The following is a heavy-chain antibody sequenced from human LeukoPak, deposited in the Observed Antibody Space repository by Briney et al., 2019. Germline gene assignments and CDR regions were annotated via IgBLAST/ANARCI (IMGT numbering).Heavy chain of an antibody. V-gene: IGHV3-23*01. CDR2: ISGSGGST. CDR3: AKEGGRGSSWYGYYFDY. Sequence: GGSLRLSCAASGSTFSSYAMSWVRQAPGKGLEWVSAISGSGGSTYYADSVKGRFTISRDSSKNTLYLQMNSLRAEDTAVYYCAKEGGRGSSWYGYYFDYWGQGTLVTVSS. D-gene: IGHD6-13*01. CDR1: GSTFSSYA. J-gene: IGHJ4*02.